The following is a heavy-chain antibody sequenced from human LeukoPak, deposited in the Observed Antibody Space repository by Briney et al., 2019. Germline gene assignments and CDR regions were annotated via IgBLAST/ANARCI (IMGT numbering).Heavy chain of an antibody. CDR3: ARFIAVAGTSTPLDY. J-gene: IGHJ4*02. Sequence: GESLKISRKGSGYSFTSYWIGWVRQMPGKGLEWMGIIYPGDSDTRYSPSFQGQVTISADKSISTAYLQWSSLKASDTAMYYCARFIAVAGTSTPLDYWGQGTLVTVSS. V-gene: IGHV5-51*01. CDR2: IYPGDSDT. CDR1: GYSFTSYW. D-gene: IGHD6-19*01.